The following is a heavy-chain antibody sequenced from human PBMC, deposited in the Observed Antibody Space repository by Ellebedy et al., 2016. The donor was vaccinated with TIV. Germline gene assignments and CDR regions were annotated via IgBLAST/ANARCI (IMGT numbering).Heavy chain of an antibody. V-gene: IGHV6-1*01. CDR1: GDSVSSNSAA. J-gene: IGHJ4*02. CDR2: KYYRSKWYN. D-gene: IGHD3-22*01. CDR3: ARAQAPTYYYDSSGYWYFDY. Sequence: MPSQTLSLTCAISGDSVSSNSAAWNWIRQSPSRSLEWLGRKYYRSKWYNASAVSVKSRITINPDTSKNQFSLQLNSVTPEDTAVYYCARAQAPTYYYDSSGYWYFDYWGQGTLVTVSS.